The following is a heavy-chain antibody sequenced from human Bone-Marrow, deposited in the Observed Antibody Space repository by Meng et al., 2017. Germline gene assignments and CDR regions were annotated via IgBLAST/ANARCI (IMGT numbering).Heavy chain of an antibody. Sequence: QVQLQQWGAGRLKPPETLSLTCDVYCGTFSDYYWNWIRQPPGKGLEWIGESNHSGGTKYTQSLESRVTISIDTSKNQFSLKLSSVTAADTAIYYCARQGDTAMATFDYWGQGTLVTVSS. V-gene: IGHV4-34*01. J-gene: IGHJ4*02. CDR3: ARQGDTAMATFDY. D-gene: IGHD5-18*01. CDR1: CGTFSDYY. CDR2: SNHSGGT.